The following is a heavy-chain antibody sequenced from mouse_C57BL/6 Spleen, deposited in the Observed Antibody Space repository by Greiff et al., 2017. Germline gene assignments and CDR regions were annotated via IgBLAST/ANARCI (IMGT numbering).Heavy chain of an antibody. Sequence: QVQLQQPGAELVKPGASVKMSCKASGYTFTSYWITWVKQRPGQGLEWIGDIYPGSGSTNYNEKFKSKATLTVDTSSSTAYMQLSSLTSEDSAVYYCARSLYYDYDEGFAYGGQGTLVTVSA. CDR3: ARSLYYDYDEGFAY. J-gene: IGHJ3*01. CDR2: IYPGSGST. CDR1: GYTFTSYW. D-gene: IGHD2-4*01. V-gene: IGHV1-55*01.